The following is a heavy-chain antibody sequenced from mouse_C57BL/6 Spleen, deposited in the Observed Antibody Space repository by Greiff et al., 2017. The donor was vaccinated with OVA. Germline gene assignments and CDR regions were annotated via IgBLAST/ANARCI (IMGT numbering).Heavy chain of an antibody. CDR2: INPNNGGT. D-gene: IGHD1-1*01. Sequence: VQLQQSGPELVKPGASVKIPCKASGYTFTDYNMDWVKQSHGKSLEWIGDINPNNGGTIYNQKFKGKATLTVDKSSSTAYMELRSLTSEDTAVYYWAREAPYYYGRSPCWYFDVWGTGTTVTVSS. CDR3: AREAPYYYGRSPCWYFDV. V-gene: IGHV1-18*01. CDR1: GYTFTDYN. J-gene: IGHJ1*03.